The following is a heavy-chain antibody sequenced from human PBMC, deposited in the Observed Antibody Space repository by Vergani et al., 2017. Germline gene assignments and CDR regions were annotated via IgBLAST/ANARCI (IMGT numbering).Heavy chain of an antibody. CDR1: GYSISNGYY. CDR3: ATDIGISVIVVIFDY. CDR2: VYHSGST. D-gene: IGHD3-22*01. Sequence: QVQLQESGPGLVKPSETLSLTCAVAGYSISNGYYWGWIRQPPGKGLEWIGSVYHSGSTYYNPSLRSRVTMSVDTSKNQLSLKLSSGTAEDTAVYYCATDIGISVIVVIFDYWGQGTLVTVSS. V-gene: IGHV4-38-2*02. J-gene: IGHJ4*02.